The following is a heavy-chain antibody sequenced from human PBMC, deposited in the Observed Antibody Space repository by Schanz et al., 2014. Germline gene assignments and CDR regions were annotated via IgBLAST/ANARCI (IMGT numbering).Heavy chain of an antibody. CDR3: ARDSAGTTFGVLDS. Sequence: EVQLVESGGGLVKPGGSLRLSCTASGFTFSSYTMNWVRQAPGKGLEWVSLIYKSGSAFYADSVKGRLTISRDNSKNTVYLEMNRLRTEDTALYYCARDSAGTTFGVLDSWGQGTLVTVSS. CDR1: GFTFSSYT. D-gene: IGHD1-1*01. J-gene: IGHJ4*02. CDR2: IYKSGSA. V-gene: IGHV3-66*02.